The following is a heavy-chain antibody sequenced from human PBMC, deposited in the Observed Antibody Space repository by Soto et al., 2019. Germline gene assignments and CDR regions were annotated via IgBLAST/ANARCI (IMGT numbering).Heavy chain of an antibody. CDR3: ARRAVGTTLDFDY. J-gene: IGHJ4*02. CDR2: ISAYNGNT. D-gene: IGHD1-26*01. V-gene: IGHV1-18*01. CDR1: GYTFSSYG. Sequence: QVQLVQSGAEVKKPGASVKVSCKASGYTFSSYGISWVRQAPGQGLEWMGWISAYNGNTKYAQKLQGRVTMTTDTSMSTAYMELRRLRSDDTAVSYCARRAVGTTLDFDYWGQGTLVTVSS.